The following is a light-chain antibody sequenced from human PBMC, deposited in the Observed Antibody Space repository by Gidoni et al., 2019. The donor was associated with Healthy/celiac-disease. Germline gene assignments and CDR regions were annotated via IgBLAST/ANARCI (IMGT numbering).Light chain of an antibody. CDR1: QSVSSY. J-gene: IGKJ4*01. CDR2: DAS. Sequence: EIVLTQSPATLSLSPGDRATLSCRASQSVSSYLAWYQQKPGQAPRLLISDASNRATGIPARFSGSGSGTDFTLTISSLEPEDFAVYYCQQRSNWPPALTFGGGTKVEIK. CDR3: QQRSNWPPALT. V-gene: IGKV3-11*01.